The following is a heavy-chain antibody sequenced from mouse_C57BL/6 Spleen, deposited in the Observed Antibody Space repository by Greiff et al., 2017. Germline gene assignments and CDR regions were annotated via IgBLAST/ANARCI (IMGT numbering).Heavy chain of an antibody. CDR2: IDPSDSYT. Sequence: QVQLQQPGAELVRPGTSVKLSCKASGYTFTSYWMHWVKQRPGQGLEWIGVIDPSDSYTNYNQKFKGKATLTVDTSSSTAYMQLSSLTSEDSAVYYSQRSGAWFAYWGQGTLVTVSA. V-gene: IGHV1-59*01. CDR3: QRSGAWFAY. J-gene: IGHJ3*01. D-gene: IGHD1-3*01. CDR1: GYTFTSYW.